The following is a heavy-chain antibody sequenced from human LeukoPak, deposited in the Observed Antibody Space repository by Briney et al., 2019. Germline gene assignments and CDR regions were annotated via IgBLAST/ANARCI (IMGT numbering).Heavy chain of an antibody. CDR3: ARADSTIYFDC. Sequence: SETLSLTCTVSGDSITSGGHYWSWIRQHPGKGLEWIGYIYYGGSTDYNPSLKSRVSISVDTSKNQFSLTLTPVTAADTAVYYCARADSTIYFDCWGQGTLVTVSS. V-gene: IGHV4-31*03. CDR2: IYYGGST. CDR1: GDSITSGGHY. J-gene: IGHJ4*02.